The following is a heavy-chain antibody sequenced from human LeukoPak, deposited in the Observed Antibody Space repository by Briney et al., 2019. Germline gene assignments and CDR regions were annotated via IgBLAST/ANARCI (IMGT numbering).Heavy chain of an antibody. V-gene: IGHV3-30*18. CDR3: AKSKALTTLHY. J-gene: IGHJ4*02. CDR1: GFTFSSYG. D-gene: IGHD4-11*01. CDR2: ISYDGSNK. Sequence: PGRSLRLSCAASGFTFSSYGMHWVRQAPGKGLEWVAVISYDGSNKYYADSVKGRFTISRDNSMNTLYLQMNSLRAEDTAVYYCAKSKALTTLHYWGQGTLVTVSS.